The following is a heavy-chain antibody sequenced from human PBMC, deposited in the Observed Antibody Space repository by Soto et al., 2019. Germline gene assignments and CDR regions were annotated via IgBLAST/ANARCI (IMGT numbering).Heavy chain of an antibody. J-gene: IGHJ3*02. Sequence: PGGSLRLSCAASGFTFSSYGMHWVRQAPGKGLEWVGVIWYDGSNKNYADSVKGRFTISRDNSKNTLYLQMNSLRAEDTAVYYCAREVDTAMAPNAFDIWGQGTMVTVS. CDR3: AREVDTAMAPNAFDI. V-gene: IGHV3-33*01. CDR1: GFTFSSYG. D-gene: IGHD5-18*01. CDR2: IWYDGSNK.